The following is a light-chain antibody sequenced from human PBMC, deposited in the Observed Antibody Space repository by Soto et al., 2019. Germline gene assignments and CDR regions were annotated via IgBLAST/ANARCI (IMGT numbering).Light chain of an antibody. CDR1: QSVSSSY. CDR3: HHSGT. CDR2: GAS. Sequence: EIVLKQSSCALSLSQGERATLSCRASQSVSSSYLAWYQQKPGQAPRLLIYGASSRATGIPDRFSGSGSGTDFTLTISRLEPEDFAVYYGHHSGTFGQGTKV. V-gene: IGKV3-20*01. J-gene: IGKJ1*01.